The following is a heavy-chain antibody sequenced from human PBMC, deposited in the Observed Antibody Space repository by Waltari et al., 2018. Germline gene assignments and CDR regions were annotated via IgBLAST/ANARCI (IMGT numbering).Heavy chain of an antibody. D-gene: IGHD4-4*01. Sequence: EVQLVESGGGLVKPGGSLRRSCAASGFTFSSYSMNWVRRAPGKGLEWVSSISSSSSYIYYADSVKGRFTISRDNAKNSLYLQMNSLRAEDTAVYYCARDSGLQPFDYWGQGTLVTVSS. CDR2: ISSSSSYI. V-gene: IGHV3-21*01. CDR1: GFTFSSYS. J-gene: IGHJ4*02. CDR3: ARDSGLQPFDY.